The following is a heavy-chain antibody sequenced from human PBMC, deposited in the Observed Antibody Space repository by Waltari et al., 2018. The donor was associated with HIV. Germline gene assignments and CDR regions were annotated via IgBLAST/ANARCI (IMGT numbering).Heavy chain of an antibody. J-gene: IGHJ4*02. CDR3: ARPSAFTIFGVLSPFDY. V-gene: IGHV1-2*02. CDR1: GYNFNDYY. CDR2: INPKNGDT. D-gene: IGHD3-3*01. Sequence: AQLVQSGAEVKQPGASVRVSCKTSGYNFNDYYIHWVRQAPGQGLEWMGWINPKNGDTTFAQKFQGRVSMTRDTPIATVYLELHSLESDDAATYYCARPSAFTIFGVLSPFDYWGQGTLVTVSS.